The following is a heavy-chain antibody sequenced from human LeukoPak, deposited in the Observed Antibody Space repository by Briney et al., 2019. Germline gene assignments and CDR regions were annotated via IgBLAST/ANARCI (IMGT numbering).Heavy chain of an antibody. V-gene: IGHV1-69*13. D-gene: IGHD1-26*01. J-gene: IGHJ4*02. CDR1: GGTFSSYA. CDR3: ARERRGGSYFTEKRLDH. Sequence: SVKVSCKASGGTFSSYAISWVRQAPGQGLEWMGGIIPIFGTANYAQKFQGRVTITADESTGTAYMELSSLRSEDTAVYYCARERRGGSYFTEKRLDHWGQGTLVAVSS. CDR2: IIPIFGTA.